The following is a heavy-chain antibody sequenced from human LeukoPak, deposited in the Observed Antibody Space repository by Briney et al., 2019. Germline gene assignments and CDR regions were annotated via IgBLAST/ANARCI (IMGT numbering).Heavy chain of an antibody. J-gene: IGHJ4*02. V-gene: IGHV3-7*01. CDR2: IKQDGSEK. CDR3: AKDGRCSSTSCYAHTMYYFDY. D-gene: IGHD2-2*01. CDR1: GFTFSSYW. Sequence: GGSLRLSCAASGFTFSSYWMSWVRQAPGKGLEWVANIKQDGSEKYYVDSVKGRFTISRDNAKNSLYLQMNSLRAEDTAVYYCAKDGRCSSTSCYAHTMYYFDYWGQGTLVTVSS.